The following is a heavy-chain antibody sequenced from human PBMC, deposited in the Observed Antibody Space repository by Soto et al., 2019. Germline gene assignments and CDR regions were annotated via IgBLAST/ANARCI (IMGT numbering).Heavy chain of an antibody. CDR1: GFTVSSNY. CDR2: IYGDGST. D-gene: IGHD6-13*01. Sequence: GSLRLSCAASGFTVSSNYMTWVRQAPGKGLEWVSVIYGDGSTYYEDSVKGRFTISRDNSKNTPYLQMNSLRAEDTAVFYCAKGLYSSPEGVFDIWGQGTMVTVSS. J-gene: IGHJ3*02. V-gene: IGHV3-53*01. CDR3: AKGLYSSPEGVFDI.